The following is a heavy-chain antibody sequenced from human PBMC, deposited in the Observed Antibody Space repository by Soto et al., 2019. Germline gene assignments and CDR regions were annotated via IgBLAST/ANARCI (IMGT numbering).Heavy chain of an antibody. CDR3: ARGVSSWRIGDSNWFDP. CDR1: GGSISSGDYY. CDR2: IYYSGST. D-gene: IGHD6-13*01. V-gene: IGHV4-30-4*01. Sequence: QVQLQESGPGLVKPSQTLSLTCTVSGGSISSGDYYWSWIRQPPGKGLEWIGYIYYSGSTYYNPSLKGRVTISVDTSKNQFSLKLSSVTAADTAVYYCARGVSSWRIGDSNWFDPWGQGTLVTVSS. J-gene: IGHJ5*02.